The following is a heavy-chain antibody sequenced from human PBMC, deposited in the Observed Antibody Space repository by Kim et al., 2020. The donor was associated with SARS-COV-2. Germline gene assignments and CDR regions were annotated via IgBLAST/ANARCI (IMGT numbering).Heavy chain of an antibody. CDR3: ARDFGRYSSGPGD. Sequence: YQDSVKGRFTISRDNAKNSLYLQMNSLRAEDTAVYYCARDFGRYSSGPGDWGQGTLVTVSS. D-gene: IGHD6-19*01. J-gene: IGHJ4*02. V-gene: IGHV3-21*01.